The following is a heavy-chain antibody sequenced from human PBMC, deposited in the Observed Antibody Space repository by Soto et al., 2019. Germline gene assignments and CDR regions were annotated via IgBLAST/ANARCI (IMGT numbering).Heavy chain of an antibody. CDR2: ISASGRDT. V-gene: IGHV3-23*01. CDR3: AKGKSSGWYYFDY. J-gene: IGHJ4*02. CDR1: GFTFSHYA. Sequence: GGSLRLSCAASGFTFSHYAMSWVRQAPGKGLEWVSGISASGRDTYSADSVKDRFTISRDNSKNTVYLQVNSLRTDDTAIDYCAKGKSSGWYYFDYWGQGTPVTVSS. D-gene: IGHD6-19*01.